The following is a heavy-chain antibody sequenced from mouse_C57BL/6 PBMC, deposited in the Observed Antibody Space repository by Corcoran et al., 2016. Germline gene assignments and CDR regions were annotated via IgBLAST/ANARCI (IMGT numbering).Heavy chain of an antibody. Sequence: QIQLVQSGPELKKPGETVKISCKASGYTFTTYGMSWVKQAPGKGLKWMGWINTHSGVPTYADDFKGRFAFSLETSASTAYLQINNLKNEDTATYFCARRGTTVVAAYLDYWGQGTTLTVSS. CDR1: GYTFTTYG. CDR3: ARRGTTVVAAYLDY. V-gene: IGHV9-3*01. CDR2: INTHSGVP. J-gene: IGHJ2*01. D-gene: IGHD1-1*01.